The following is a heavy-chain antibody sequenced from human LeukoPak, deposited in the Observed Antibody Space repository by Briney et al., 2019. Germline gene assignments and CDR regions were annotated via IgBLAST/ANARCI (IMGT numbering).Heavy chain of an antibody. CDR1: GFPFRKDW. D-gene: IGHD3-9*01. CDR3: AKWGDYDVLTSYYDSDY. V-gene: IGHV3-23*01. CDR2: IVGSGAST. Sequence: PGGSLRLSCTASGFPFRKDWMTWVRQAPGKGLEWVSAIVGSGASTYYADSVKGRFTISRDNSKNTLYLQMNSLRAEDTALYYCAKWGDYDVLTSYYDSDYWGQGTLVTVSS. J-gene: IGHJ4*02.